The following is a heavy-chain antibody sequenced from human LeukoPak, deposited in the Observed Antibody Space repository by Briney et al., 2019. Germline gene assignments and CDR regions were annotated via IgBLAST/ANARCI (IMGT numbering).Heavy chain of an antibody. D-gene: IGHD5-18*01. V-gene: IGHV4-34*01. Sequence: PSEALSLTCAVYGGSFSGYYWSWIRQPPGKGLEWIGEVTHTGTTNYNPSLKSRVTISLGTSKNQFSLKMSSVTAADTAVYYCARHRGYTYGDYWGQGTLVTVSS. CDR1: GGSFSGYY. CDR3: ARHRGYTYGDY. J-gene: IGHJ4*02. CDR2: VTHTGTT.